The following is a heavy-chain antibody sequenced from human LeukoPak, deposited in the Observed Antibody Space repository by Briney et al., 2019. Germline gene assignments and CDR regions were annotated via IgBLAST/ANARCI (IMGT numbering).Heavy chain of an antibody. Sequence: PPGGSLRLSCAAFGFTFSSYAMHWVRQAPGKGLEWVAVISYDGSNKYYADSVKGRFTISRDNSKNTLYLQMNSLRAEDTAVYYCASHYAHPDWASFDYWGQGTLVTVSS. CDR2: ISYDGSNK. V-gene: IGHV3-30-3*01. J-gene: IGHJ4*02. CDR1: GFTFSSYA. CDR3: ASHYAHPDWASFDY. D-gene: IGHD3/OR15-3a*01.